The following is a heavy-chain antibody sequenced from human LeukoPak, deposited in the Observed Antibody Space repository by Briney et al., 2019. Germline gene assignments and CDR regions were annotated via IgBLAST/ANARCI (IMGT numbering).Heavy chain of an antibody. Sequence: GGSLRLSCAASGFTFDDYGMSWVRQAPGKGLEWVSAISGSGGSTYYADSVKGRFTISRDNSKNTLYLQMNSLRAEDTAVYYCAKGSGSYFSAAFDIWGQGTMVTVSS. CDR2: ISGSGGST. J-gene: IGHJ3*02. CDR1: GFTFDDYG. V-gene: IGHV3-23*01. D-gene: IGHD1-26*01. CDR3: AKGSGSYFSAAFDI.